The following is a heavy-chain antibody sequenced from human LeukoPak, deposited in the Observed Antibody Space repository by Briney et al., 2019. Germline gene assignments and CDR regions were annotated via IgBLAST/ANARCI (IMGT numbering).Heavy chain of an antibody. CDR2: INPNRGGT. CDR1: VYSFTVYY. V-gene: IGHV1-2*02. Sequence: ASVKVSCKASVYSFTVYYMHWVRQAPPQGLEWMGCINPNRGGTHYAQTFPGRVTMTWDTSINTAYMELSRLTSDDTAVYYCAGLSGYDPYYFDYWGQGTLVAVSS. D-gene: IGHD5-12*01. CDR3: AGLSGYDPYYFDY. J-gene: IGHJ4*02.